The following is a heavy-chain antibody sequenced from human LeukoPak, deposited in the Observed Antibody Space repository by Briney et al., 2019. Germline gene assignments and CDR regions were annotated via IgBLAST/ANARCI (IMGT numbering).Heavy chain of an antibody. J-gene: IGHJ3*02. Sequence: ASVKVSCKASGYTFTGYYIHWVRQAPGQGLEWMGWIIPNSGGTNYAQKFQGRVTMTRDTSISTAYMELSRLRSDDTAVYYCARVHSGWXXXANPXDIWGXGTXXTVSX. D-gene: IGHD6-19*01. CDR2: IIPNSGGT. V-gene: IGHV1-2*02. CDR1: GYTFTGYY. CDR3: ARVHSGWXXXANPXDI.